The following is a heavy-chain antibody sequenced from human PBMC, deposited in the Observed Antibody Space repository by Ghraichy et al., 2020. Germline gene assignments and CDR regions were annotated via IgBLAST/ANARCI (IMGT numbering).Heavy chain of an antibody. CDR3: ARDSGAPESSFDF. J-gene: IGHJ4*02. D-gene: IGHD3-10*01. V-gene: IGHV3-30*04. CDR2: ITHDGTNK. Sequence: GGSLRLSCAVAGFNFSVHALHWVRQAPGKGLEWVALITHDGTNKYYADSVKGRFTVSRDNSRNALYLQVNSLGIEDTGVYYCARDSGAPESSFDFWGQGTLVTVSS. CDR1: GFNFSVHA.